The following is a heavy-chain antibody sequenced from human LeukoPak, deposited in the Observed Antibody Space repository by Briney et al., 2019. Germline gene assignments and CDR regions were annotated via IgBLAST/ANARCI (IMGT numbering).Heavy chain of an antibody. Sequence: SETLSLTXTVSGGSISSGSYYWSWIRQPAGKGLEWIGRIYTSGSTNYNPSLKSRVTISVDTSKNQFSLKLSSVTAADTAVYYCARDVAVAGGDFDYWGQGTLVTVSS. CDR3: ARDVAVAGGDFDY. J-gene: IGHJ4*02. CDR2: IYTSGST. V-gene: IGHV4-61*02. D-gene: IGHD6-19*01. CDR1: GGSISSGSYY.